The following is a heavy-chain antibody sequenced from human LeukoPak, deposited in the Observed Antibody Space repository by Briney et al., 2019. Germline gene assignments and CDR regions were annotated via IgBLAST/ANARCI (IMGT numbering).Heavy chain of an antibody. CDR2: INSGGTVT. CDR3: AKDLSLGQDNWFDP. D-gene: IGHD2-15*01. CDR1: GFTFSDFW. J-gene: IGHJ5*02. Sequence: GGSLRLSCAASGFTFSDFWMHWVRQAPGKGLVWVSRINSGGTVTNYADSVKGRLTISRDNAKNTLYLQMNSLRAEDTAVYYCAKDLSLGQDNWFDPWGQGTLVTVSS. V-gene: IGHV3-74*01.